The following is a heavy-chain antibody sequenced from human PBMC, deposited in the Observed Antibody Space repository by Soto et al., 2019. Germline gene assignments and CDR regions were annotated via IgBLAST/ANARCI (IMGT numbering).Heavy chain of an antibody. CDR1: GYTFTSYD. Sequence: ASVKVSCKASGYTFTSYDINWVRQATGQGLEWMGWMNPNSGNTGYAQKFQGRVTMTRNTSISTAYMELSSLRSEDTAVCYCARGSEVLRYFDWSSWFDPWGQGTLVTVSS. D-gene: IGHD3-9*01. J-gene: IGHJ5*02. V-gene: IGHV1-8*01. CDR2: MNPNSGNT. CDR3: ARGSEVLRYFDWSSWFDP.